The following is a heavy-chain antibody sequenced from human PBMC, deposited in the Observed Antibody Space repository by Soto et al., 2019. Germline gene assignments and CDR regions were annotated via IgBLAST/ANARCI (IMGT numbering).Heavy chain of an antibody. V-gene: IGHV4-39*01. Sequence: SETLSLTCTVSGGSISSSSYYWGWIRQPPGKGLEWIGSIYYSGSTYYNPSLKSRVTISVDTSKNQFSLKLSSVTAADTAVYYCARQTYHPGEQWLVDFDYWGQGTLVTVSS. D-gene: IGHD6-19*01. CDR1: GGSISSSSYY. CDR3: ARQTYHPGEQWLVDFDY. J-gene: IGHJ4*02. CDR2: IYYSGST.